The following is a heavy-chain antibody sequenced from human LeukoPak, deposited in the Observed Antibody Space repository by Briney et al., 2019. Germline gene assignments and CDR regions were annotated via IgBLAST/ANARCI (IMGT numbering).Heavy chain of an antibody. D-gene: IGHD2-2*01. Sequence: GGSLRLSCAASGFTFSTYAMHWVRQAPGKGLEWVAVTSSDGTVKYYPDSVKGRFTISRDNSKNTLYLQVNSLRPEDTGVYYCARDPVPAAARHFDYWGQGTLVTVTS. CDR3: ARDPVPAAARHFDY. J-gene: IGHJ4*01. V-gene: IGHV3-30-3*01. CDR2: TSSDGTVK. CDR1: GFTFSTYA.